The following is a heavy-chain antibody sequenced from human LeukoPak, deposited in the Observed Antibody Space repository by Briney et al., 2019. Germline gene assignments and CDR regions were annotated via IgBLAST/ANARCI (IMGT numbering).Heavy chain of an antibody. D-gene: IGHD6-13*01. CDR1: GFTFTSYA. Sequence: GGSLRLSCAASGFTFTSYAMSWVRQAPGKGLEWVSTISHTAGSTYYADSVKGRFTISRDNSKNTLYLQMNSLRAEDTAVYYCAGPRGAAAGLFDYWGQGTLVTVSS. CDR2: ISHTAGST. V-gene: IGHV3-23*01. J-gene: IGHJ4*02. CDR3: AGPRGAAAGLFDY.